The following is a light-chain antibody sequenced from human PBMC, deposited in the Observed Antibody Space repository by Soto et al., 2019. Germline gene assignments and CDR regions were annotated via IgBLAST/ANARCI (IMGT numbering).Light chain of an antibody. J-gene: IGKJ4*01. CDR2: DAS. V-gene: IGKV3-11*01. Sequence: EIVLTQSPGTLSLSPGERATFSCRASQSVSSYLAWYQQKPGQAPRLLIYDASNRATGIPARFSGSGSGTDFTLTISSLEPEDFAVYYCQQRSNWPLTFGGGTKVEIK. CDR1: QSVSSY. CDR3: QQRSNWPLT.